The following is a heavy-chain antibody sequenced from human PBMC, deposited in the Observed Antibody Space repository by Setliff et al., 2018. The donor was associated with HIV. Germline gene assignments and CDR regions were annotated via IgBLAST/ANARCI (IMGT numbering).Heavy chain of an antibody. CDR3: ARGYCSAGSCYSGR. D-gene: IGHD2-15*01. CDR2: IYYSGST. Sequence: LSLTCTVSGGSISSSSDYWGWIRQPPGKGLEWIGYIYYSGSTYYNPSLKSRITISVDTSKNQFSLKLSSVTAADTAVYYCARGYCSAGSCYSGRWGQGMLVTVSS. CDR1: GGSISSSSDY. V-gene: IGHV4-39*01. J-gene: IGHJ4*02.